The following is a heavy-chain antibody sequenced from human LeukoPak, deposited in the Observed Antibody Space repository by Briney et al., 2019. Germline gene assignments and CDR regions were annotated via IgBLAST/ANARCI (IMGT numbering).Heavy chain of an antibody. CDR3: ARLEVVTPPYYFDY. D-gene: IGHD4-23*01. Sequence: SETLSLTCTVSGGSISSYYWSWIRQPPGKGLEWIGYIYYSGSTNYNPSLEDRVTISVDTSKNQFSLKLRSVTATDTAMYYCARLEVVTPPYYFDYWGQGTLVTVSS. CDR1: GGSISSYY. CDR2: IYYSGST. V-gene: IGHV4-59*08. J-gene: IGHJ4*02.